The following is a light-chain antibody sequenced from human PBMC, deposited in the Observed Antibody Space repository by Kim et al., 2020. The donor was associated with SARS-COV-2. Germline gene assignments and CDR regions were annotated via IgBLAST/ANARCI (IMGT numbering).Light chain of an antibody. CDR1: SLRSYY. Sequence: SSELTQDPAVSVALGQTVRITCQGDSLRSYYASWYQQKPGQAPVLVIYGKNNRPSGIPDRFSGSSSGNTASLTITGAQAEDEADYYCNSRDSSGTYVFGIGTKVTVL. CDR2: GKN. J-gene: IGLJ1*01. CDR3: NSRDSSGTYV. V-gene: IGLV3-19*01.